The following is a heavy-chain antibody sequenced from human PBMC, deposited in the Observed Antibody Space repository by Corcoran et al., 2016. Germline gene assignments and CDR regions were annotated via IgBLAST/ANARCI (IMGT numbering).Heavy chain of an antibody. CDR2: ISAYNGNT. V-gene: IGHV1-18*01. CDR1: GYTFTSYG. Sequence: QVQLVQSGAEVKKPGASVKVSCKASGYTFTSYGISWVRQAPGQGLEWMGWISAYNGNTNYAQKLQGRVTMNTDTSTSRAYMELSSLRSDDPAVYYGASSIGYRSGWYKRFDAWGQGTMVTVAA. CDR3: ASSIGYRSGWYKRFDA. D-gene: IGHD6-19*01. J-gene: IGHJ5*02.